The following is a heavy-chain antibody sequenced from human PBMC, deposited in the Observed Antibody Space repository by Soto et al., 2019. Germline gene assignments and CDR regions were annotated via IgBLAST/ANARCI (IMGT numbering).Heavy chain of an antibody. CDR1: GGPIRSGDSY. CDR3: ARTHYSDRSGTDY. CDR2: IYCSGST. V-gene: IGHV4-30-4*01. D-gene: IGHD3-22*01. Sequence: PSETLSLTCTVSGGPIRSGDSYWSWIRQPPGKGLEWIGYIYCSGSTYYNPSLKSRVTISLDTSKNQFSLNLSSVTAADTAVYYCARTHYSDRSGTDYWGQGTLVTVSS. J-gene: IGHJ4*02.